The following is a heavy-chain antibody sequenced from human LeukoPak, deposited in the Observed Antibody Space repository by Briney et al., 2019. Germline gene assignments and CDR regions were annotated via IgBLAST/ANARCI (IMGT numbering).Heavy chain of an antibody. J-gene: IGHJ5*02. V-gene: IGHV3-21*01. Sequence: PGGSLRLSCAASGFTFSTYSMNWVRQAPGKGLEWVSSISSSSTNIYYADSVKGRFTISRDNAKNTVYLQMNSLRAEDTAVYYCAKGIRVATTLGFDPWGQGTLVTVSS. CDR1: GFTFSTYS. CDR2: ISSSSTNI. D-gene: IGHD5-12*01. CDR3: AKGIRVATTLGFDP.